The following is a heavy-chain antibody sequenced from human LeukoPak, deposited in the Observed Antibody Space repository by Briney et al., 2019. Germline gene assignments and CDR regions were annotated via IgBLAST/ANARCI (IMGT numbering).Heavy chain of an antibody. D-gene: IGHD6-13*01. CDR2: IIPILGIA. V-gene: IGHV1-69*04. CDR3: ASGEQQLVATYYYGMDV. Sequence: SVKVSCKASGGTFSSYAISWVRQAPGQGPEWMGRIIPILGIANYAQKFQGRVTITADKSTSTAYMELSSLRSEDTAVYYCASGEQQLVATYYYGMDVWGQGTTVTVSS. CDR1: GGTFSSYA. J-gene: IGHJ6*02.